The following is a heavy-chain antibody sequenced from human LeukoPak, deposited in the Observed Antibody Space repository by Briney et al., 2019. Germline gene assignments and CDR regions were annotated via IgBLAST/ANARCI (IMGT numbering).Heavy chain of an antibody. J-gene: IGHJ3*02. CDR2: IYYSGST. CDR1: GGSISSYY. Sequence: KPSETLSLTCTVSGGSISSYYWSWIRQPPGKGLEWIGYIYYSGSTNYNPSLKSRVTISVDTSKNQFSLKLSSVTAADTAVYYCARTCSSTSCYGGWAFDIWGQGTMVTVSS. CDR3: ARTCSSTSCYGGWAFDI. D-gene: IGHD2-2*01. V-gene: IGHV4-59*01.